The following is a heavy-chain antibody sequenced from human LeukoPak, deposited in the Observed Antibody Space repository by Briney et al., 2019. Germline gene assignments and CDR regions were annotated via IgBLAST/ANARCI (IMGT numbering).Heavy chain of an antibody. CDR2: TSGDGGAT. CDR1: GFTFSSYA. Sequence: HPGGSLRLSCAASGFTFSSYAMSWVRQSTGKGLEWVSSTSGDGGATYYSSSVKGRFTISRDNSRNTLYLQMNSLRAEDTAVYYCAKDRPNYYGSNGHYYRRDGDYWGQGTLVTVSS. CDR3: AKDRPNYYGSNGHYYRRDGDY. V-gene: IGHV3-23*01. J-gene: IGHJ4*02. D-gene: IGHD3-22*01.